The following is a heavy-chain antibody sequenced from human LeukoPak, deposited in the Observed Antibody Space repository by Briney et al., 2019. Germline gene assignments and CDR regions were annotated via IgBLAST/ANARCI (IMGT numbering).Heavy chain of an antibody. Sequence: GGSLRLSCAASGFTFSNYWMHWVRQAPGKGLWVSRINSDGSFTTYADSVKGRFTISRDNAKNTLYLQMNSLRAEDTAVYYCARGGSSGDLNNWFDPWGQGTLVTVSS. J-gene: IGHJ5*02. V-gene: IGHV3-74*03. CDR1: GFTFSNYW. CDR2: INSDGSFT. D-gene: IGHD6-19*01. CDR3: ARGGSSGDLNNWFDP.